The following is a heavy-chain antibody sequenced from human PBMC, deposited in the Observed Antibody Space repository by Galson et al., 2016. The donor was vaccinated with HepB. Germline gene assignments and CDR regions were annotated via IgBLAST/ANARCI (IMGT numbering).Heavy chain of an antibody. CDR2: IIPIFGTT. J-gene: IGHJ6*02. CDR1: GGSFSSYP. CDR3: ARDNSAMGSPFYYEMDV. Sequence: SVKVSCKVSGGSFSSYPLSWVRQAPGQGPEWIGGIIPIFGTTTYSQKFQGRLTITADESTRTAYMELNGLRSDDTAIVYCARDNSAMGSPFYYEMDVWGQGTTVTVAS. V-gene: IGHV1-69*13. D-gene: IGHD1-26*01.